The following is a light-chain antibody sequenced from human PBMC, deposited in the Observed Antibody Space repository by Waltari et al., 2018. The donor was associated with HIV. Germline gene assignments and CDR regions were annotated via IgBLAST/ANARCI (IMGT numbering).Light chain of an antibody. J-gene: IGLJ1*01. CDR1: SSHIGANFD. V-gene: IGLV1-40*01. Sequence: QSVLTQAPSVSGAPGQRVTISCTGSSSHIGANFDVHWYQLLPGSSPKLLIFANSNRPSGVPDRFSGSKSGTSASLAITGLQPEDEAEYYCQSFDSSLNAYVFGTGTTVIVL. CDR3: QSFDSSLNAYV. CDR2: ANS.